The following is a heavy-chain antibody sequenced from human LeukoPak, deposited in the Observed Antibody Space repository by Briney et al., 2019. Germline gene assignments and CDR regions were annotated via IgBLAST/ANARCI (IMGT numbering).Heavy chain of an antibody. D-gene: IGHD3-10*01. CDR3: ARDLLWAGAGHGWFDP. CDR2: INHSGST. CDR1: GGSFSGYY. Sequence: SETLSLTCAVYGGSFSGYYWSWIRQPPGKGLEWIGEINHSGSTNYHPSLKRRVTISVDTSKNQFSLKLISVTAADTAVYYCARDLLWAGAGHGWFDPWGQGTLVTVSS. J-gene: IGHJ5*02. V-gene: IGHV4-34*01.